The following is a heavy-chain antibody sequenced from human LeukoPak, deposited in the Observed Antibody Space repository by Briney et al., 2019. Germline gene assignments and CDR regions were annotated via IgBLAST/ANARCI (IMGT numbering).Heavy chain of an antibody. CDR1: GFTFSSYG. Sequence: GGSLRLSCAASGFTFSSYGMSWVRQAPGKGLEWVSAISGSGGSTYYADSVKGRFTISIDNSKNTLYLQMNSLRAEDTAVYYCARDHRYYDFWSGYYTLYYFDYWGQGTLVTVSS. CDR2: ISGSGGST. D-gene: IGHD3-3*01. V-gene: IGHV3-23*01. J-gene: IGHJ4*02. CDR3: ARDHRYYDFWSGYYTLYYFDY.